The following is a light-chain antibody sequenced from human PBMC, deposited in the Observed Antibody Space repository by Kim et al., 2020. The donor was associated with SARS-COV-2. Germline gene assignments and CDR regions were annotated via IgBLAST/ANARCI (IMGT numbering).Light chain of an antibody. CDR1: GNDVGGYSH. V-gene: IGLV2-14*04. Sequence: GQSITLSCTGSGNDVGGYSHVSWHQQYPGKAPKIMIYDVTKRPSGVSNRFSGSKSGNTASLTISGLQAEDEAGYYCSSYTSTNTLVFGGGTQLTVL. J-gene: IGLJ2*01. CDR3: SSYTSTNTLV. CDR2: DVT.